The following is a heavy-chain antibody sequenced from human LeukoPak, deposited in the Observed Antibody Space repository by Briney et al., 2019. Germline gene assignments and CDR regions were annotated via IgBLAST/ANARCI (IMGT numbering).Heavy chain of an antibody. CDR1: GFTFSSYA. Sequence: GGSLRFSCAASGFTFSSYAMHWVRQAPGKGLEWVAVISYDGSNKYYADSVKGRFTISRDNSKNTLYLQMNSLRAEDTAVYYCARSEWLVIYYGMDVWGQGTTVTVSS. J-gene: IGHJ6*02. CDR2: ISYDGSNK. V-gene: IGHV3-30-3*01. CDR3: ARSEWLVIYYGMDV. D-gene: IGHD3-3*01.